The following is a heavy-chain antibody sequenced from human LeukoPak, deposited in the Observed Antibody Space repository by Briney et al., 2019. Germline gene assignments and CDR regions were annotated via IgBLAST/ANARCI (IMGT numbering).Heavy chain of an antibody. J-gene: IGHJ6*02. CDR3: ARDGIRIVVVPAAEYYYYYGMDV. CDR2: ISSSSSTI. V-gene: IGHV3-48*04. Sequence: PGGSLRLSCAASGFTFSSYSMNWVRQAPGKGLEWVSYISSSSSTIYYADSVKGRFTISTDNAKNSLYLQMNSLRAEDTAVYYCARDGIRIVVVPAAEYYYYYGMDVWGQGTTVTVSS. CDR1: GFTFSSYS. D-gene: IGHD2-2*01.